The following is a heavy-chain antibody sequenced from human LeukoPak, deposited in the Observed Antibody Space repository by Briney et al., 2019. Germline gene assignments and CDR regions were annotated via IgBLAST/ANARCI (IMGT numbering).Heavy chain of an antibody. V-gene: IGHV3-23*01. CDR3: AKLKSTLVVPAAIRDY. D-gene: IGHD2-2*02. CDR2: ISGSGGST. J-gene: IGHJ4*02. Sequence: PGGSLRLSCAASGFTFSTYAMSWVRQAPGKGLEWVSSISGSGGSTYYADSVKGRFTISRDNSKNTLYLQMNSLRAEDTAVYYCAKLKSTLVVPAAIRDYWGQGTLVTVSS. CDR1: GFTFSTYA.